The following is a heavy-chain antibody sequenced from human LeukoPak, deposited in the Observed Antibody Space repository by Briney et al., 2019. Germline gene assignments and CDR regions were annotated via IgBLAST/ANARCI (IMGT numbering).Heavy chain of an antibody. D-gene: IGHD2-8*01. Sequence: SETLSLTCTVSGGSINSYYWSWIRQPPGKGLEWIGYIYYSGSTNYNPSLKSRVTISVDMSKNQFSLKLSSVTTADTAVYYCARVMVNNWFDPWGQGTLVTVSS. V-gene: IGHV4-59*01. CDR1: GGSINSYY. CDR2: IYYSGST. CDR3: ARVMVNNWFDP. J-gene: IGHJ5*02.